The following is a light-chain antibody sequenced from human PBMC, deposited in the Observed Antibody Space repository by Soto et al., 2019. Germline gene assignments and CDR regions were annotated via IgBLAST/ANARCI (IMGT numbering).Light chain of an antibody. Sequence: EIVLTQSPATLSLSPGERATLSCRASQSVSSSSLAWYQQKPGQAPRLLIYDASNRATGIPARFSGSGSGTDFTLTISSLEPEDFAVDYCQQRSNWPSLTFGGGTKVEIK. J-gene: IGKJ4*01. CDR1: QSVSSSS. V-gene: IGKV3-11*01. CDR3: QQRSNWPSLT. CDR2: DAS.